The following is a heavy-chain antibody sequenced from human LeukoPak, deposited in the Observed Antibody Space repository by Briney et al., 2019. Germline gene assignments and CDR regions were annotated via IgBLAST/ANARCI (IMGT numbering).Heavy chain of an antibody. D-gene: IGHD3-22*01. CDR3: AKDRARITMIVVVTNFDY. Sequence: GGSLRLSCAASGFTFSSYAMSWVRQAPGKGLEWVSAISGSGGSTYYADSVKGRFTISRDNSKNTLYLQMNSLRAEDTAVYYSAKDRARITMIVVVTNFDYWGQGTLVTVSS. CDR1: GFTFSSYA. J-gene: IGHJ4*02. V-gene: IGHV3-23*01. CDR2: ISGSGGST.